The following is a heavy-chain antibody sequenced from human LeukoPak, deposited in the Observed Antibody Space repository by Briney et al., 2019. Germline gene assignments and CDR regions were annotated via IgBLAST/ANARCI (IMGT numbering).Heavy chain of an antibody. D-gene: IGHD6-19*01. CDR2: FDPEDGET. CDR3: ATDVAGTYSFDV. CDR1: GYTLTELS. J-gene: IGHJ3*01. V-gene: IGHV1-24*01. Sequence: ASVKVSCKVSGYTLTELSMHWVRQAPGKGLEWMGGFDPEDGETIYAQKFQGRVTMTGDTSTDTAYMELSSLRSEDTAVYYCATDVAGTYSFDVWGQGTMVTVSS.